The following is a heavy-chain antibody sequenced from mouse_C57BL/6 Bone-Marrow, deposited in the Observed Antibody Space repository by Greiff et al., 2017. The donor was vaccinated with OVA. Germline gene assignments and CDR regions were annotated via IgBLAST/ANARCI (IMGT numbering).Heavy chain of an antibody. CDR3: AKHGRDYDEGYYAMDY. D-gene: IGHD2-4*01. CDR1: GFSLTSYG. Sequence: VKLQESGPGLVAPSQSLSITCTVSGFSLTSYGVDWVRQPPGKGLEWLGVIWGGGSTNYNSATMSRLSISKDNSKSQVFLKMNSLQTGDTAMDYCAKHGRDYDEGYYAMDYWGQGTSVTVSS. CDR2: IWGGGST. V-gene: IGHV2-9*01. J-gene: IGHJ4*01.